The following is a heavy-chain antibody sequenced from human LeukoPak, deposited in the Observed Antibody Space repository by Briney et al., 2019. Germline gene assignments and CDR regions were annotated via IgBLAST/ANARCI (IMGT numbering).Heavy chain of an antibody. CDR3: NRRGGCAAVDF. J-gene: IGHJ4*02. Sequence: GGSLRLSCTVSGFTFGDYAMSGFRQPPGKGLECGGLIRRKAYGGTIEYAASVKGKFTISRDHSKSTAYLQMNSLKTEDTAVYYCNRRGGCAAVDFWGQGTLVTVSS. D-gene: IGHD6-13*01. V-gene: IGHV3-49*03. CDR1: GFTFGDYA. CDR2: IRRKAYGGTI.